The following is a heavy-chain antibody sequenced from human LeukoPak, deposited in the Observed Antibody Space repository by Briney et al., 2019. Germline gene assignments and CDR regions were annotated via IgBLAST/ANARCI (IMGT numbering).Heavy chain of an antibody. CDR2: IIPIFGTA. Sequence: EASVKVSCKASGGTFSSYAISWVRQAPGQGLEWMGRIIPIFGTANYAQKFQGRVTTTTDESTSTAYMELSSLRSEDTAVYYCARDRVLLGYYWGQGTLVTVSS. J-gene: IGHJ4*02. CDR3: ARDRVLLGYY. CDR1: GGTFSSYA. D-gene: IGHD3-10*01. V-gene: IGHV1-69*05.